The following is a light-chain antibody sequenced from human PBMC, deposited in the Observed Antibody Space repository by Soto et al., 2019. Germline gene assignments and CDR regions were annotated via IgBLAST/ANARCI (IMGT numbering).Light chain of an antibody. CDR3: QSYDSSLSGSYV. CDR2: GNS. CDR1: SSKNGAGYD. V-gene: IGLV1-40*01. Sequence: VLAQPPSVSGGPGQRGTISCTGGSSKNGAGYDVHWYQQLPGTAPKLLIYGNSNRPSGVPDRFSGSKSGTSASLAITGLQAEDEADYYCQSYDSSLSGSYVFGTGTKVTVL. J-gene: IGLJ1*01.